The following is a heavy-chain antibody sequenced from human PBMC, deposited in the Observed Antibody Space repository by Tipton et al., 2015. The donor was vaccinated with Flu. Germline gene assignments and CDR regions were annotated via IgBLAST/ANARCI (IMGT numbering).Heavy chain of an antibody. CDR1: GGSISSYY. D-gene: IGHD5-12*01. Sequence: TLSLTCTVSGGSISSYYWTWIRQPAGKGLEWIWRIYNSGSTNYNPSLKSRVTMSVDTSKNQFSLNLSPVTAADTAVYYCARESGYDLAFDIWGQGTMVTVSS. J-gene: IGHJ3*02. V-gene: IGHV4-4*07. CDR3: ARESGYDLAFDI. CDR2: IYNSGST.